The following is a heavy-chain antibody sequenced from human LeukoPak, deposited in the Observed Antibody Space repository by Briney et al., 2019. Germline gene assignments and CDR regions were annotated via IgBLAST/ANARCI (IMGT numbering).Heavy chain of an antibody. CDR1: GGSISSGNYY. J-gene: IGHJ6*03. D-gene: IGHD3-10*01. CDR2: IYYSGST. CDR3: ARVEEGYGSGRRENYYYYYMDV. V-gene: IGHV4-61*01. Sequence: SETLSLTCTVSGGSISSGNYYWSWIRQPPGKGLEWIGYIYYSGSTNYKSSLKSRVTISVDTSKNQFSLKLRSVSAADTAVYYCARVEEGYGSGRRENYYYYYMDVWGKGTTVTISS.